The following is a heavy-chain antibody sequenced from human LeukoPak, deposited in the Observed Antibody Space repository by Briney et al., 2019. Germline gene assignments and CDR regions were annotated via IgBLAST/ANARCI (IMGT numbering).Heavy chain of an antibody. V-gene: IGHV3-23*01. CDR2: ISCSGGST. D-gene: IGHD6-6*01. CDR3: AKDSPAARPYLSLDY. CDR1: GFTYYSYD. J-gene: IGHJ4*02. Sequence: GVSLTLSCAASGFTYYSYDMSWAPHAPGKGLVWVSAISCSGGSTYYADSVRGRFTIYRDNSKHTLYLQMNSLRAEDTAVYYCAKDSPAARPYLSLDYWGQGTLVTVSS.